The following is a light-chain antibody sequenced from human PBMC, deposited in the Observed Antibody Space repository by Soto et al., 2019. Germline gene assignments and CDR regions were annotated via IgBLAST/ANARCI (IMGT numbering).Light chain of an antibody. Sequence: QSVLTQPASVSGSPGRSITISCSGTSSDVGTYNLVSWYQQYPGKAPRLMIYEVTKRPSGVSNRFSGSKSGNTASLTISGLQPEDEADYYCCSYAGSSSSIFGTGTKVTV. V-gene: IGLV2-23*02. J-gene: IGLJ1*01. CDR1: SSDVGTYNL. CDR3: CSYAGSSSSI. CDR2: EVT.